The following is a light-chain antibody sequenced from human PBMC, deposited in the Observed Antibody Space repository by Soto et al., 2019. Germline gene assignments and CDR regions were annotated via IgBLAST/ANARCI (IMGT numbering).Light chain of an antibody. Sequence: EIVMTQSPATLSVFPGERATLSSRASQSVSSNLAWYQQKPGQAPRLLIYGASTWATGLPARFSGSGSGTDFTLTISSLQPEDFAVYYCHQRSNWPPTFGGGTKVDIK. V-gene: IGKV3-15*01. CDR1: QSVSSN. J-gene: IGKJ4*01. CDR2: GAS. CDR3: HQRSNWPPT.